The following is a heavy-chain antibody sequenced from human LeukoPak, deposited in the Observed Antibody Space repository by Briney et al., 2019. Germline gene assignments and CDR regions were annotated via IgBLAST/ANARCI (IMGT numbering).Heavy chain of an antibody. CDR2: IWYDGSNK. D-gene: IGHD6-19*01. J-gene: IGHJ4*02. CDR1: GFTFSSYG. V-gene: IGHV3-33*01. Sequence: GRSLRLSCAASGFTFSSYGMHWVRQAPGKGLEWVAVIWYDGSNKYYADSVKGRFTISRDNSKNTLYLQMNSLRAEDTAVYYCARNRGQWLVTVMDYWGQGTLVTVSS. CDR3: ARNRGQWLVTVMDY.